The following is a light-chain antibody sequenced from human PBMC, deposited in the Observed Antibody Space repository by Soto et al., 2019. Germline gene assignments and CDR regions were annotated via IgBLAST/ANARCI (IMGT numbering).Light chain of an antibody. CDR3: QQRSKMPLT. CDR1: QSVSNNY. Sequence: VLKQSPGTLSLSPGERATLSCRASQSVSNNYLAWYHQKPGQAPRLLIYFKSTRATGIPARFSGTGSETDFTLTISSLEPEDFAIYYCQQRSKMPLTFGHGTKVDI. CDR2: FKS. V-gene: IGKV3-11*01. J-gene: IGKJ1*01.